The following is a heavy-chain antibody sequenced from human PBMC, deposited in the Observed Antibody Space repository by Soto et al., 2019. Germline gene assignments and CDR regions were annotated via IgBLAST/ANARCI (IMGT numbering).Heavy chain of an antibody. Sequence: SETLSLTCTVSGGSISSYYLSWIRQPPGKGLEWIGYIYYSGSTNYNPSLKSRVTISVDTSKNQFSLKLSSVTAADTAVYYCARGRGYGSGSYDYWGQGTLVTVS. CDR2: IYYSGST. CDR1: GGSISSYY. J-gene: IGHJ4*02. CDR3: ARGRGYGSGSYDY. V-gene: IGHV4-59*01. D-gene: IGHD3-10*01.